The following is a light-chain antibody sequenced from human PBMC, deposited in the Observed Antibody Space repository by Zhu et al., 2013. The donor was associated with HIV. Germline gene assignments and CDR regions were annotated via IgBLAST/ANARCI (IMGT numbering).Light chain of an antibody. J-gene: IGKJ4*01. CDR3: QQSYSTPLT. Sequence: DIQMTQSPSSLSASVGDSVTITCRASQSISGYLNWYQQKPGEAPKLLIYAASNLQSGVPSRFSGSGSRTDFTLTISSLQPEDFATYYCQQSYSTPLTFGGGTKVEIK. V-gene: IGKV1-39*01. CDR2: AAS. CDR1: QSISGY.